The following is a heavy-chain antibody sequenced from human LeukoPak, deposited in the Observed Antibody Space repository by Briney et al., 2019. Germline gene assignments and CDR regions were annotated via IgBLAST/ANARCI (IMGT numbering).Heavy chain of an antibody. D-gene: IGHD1-26*01. CDR1: EGTFSSYA. J-gene: IGHJ4*02. CDR2: IIPILGMA. V-gene: IGHV1-69*04. Sequence: ASVKVSCKASEGTFSSYAISWVRQAPGQGLEWMGRIIPILGMANYAQKFQGRVTITADKSTSTAYMELSSLRSEDTAVYYCARSPGGSYYGYFDYWGQGTLVTVSS. CDR3: ARSPGGSYYGYFDY.